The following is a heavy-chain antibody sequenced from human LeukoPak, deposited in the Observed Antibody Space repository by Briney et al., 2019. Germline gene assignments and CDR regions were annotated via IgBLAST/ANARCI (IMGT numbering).Heavy chain of an antibody. CDR3: ARDWMSGKFYGYYFDS. V-gene: IGHV3-7*03. CDR2: IKVDGSEE. Sequence: GGSLRLSCAVSGFTFSNHWMGWVRQAPGMGLQWVANIKVDGSEEYYVDSVKGRFTISRDNARNSLYLQMNSLRAEDTAVYYCARDWMSGKFYGYYFDSWGQGTLVTVSS. CDR1: GFTFSNHW. J-gene: IGHJ4*02. D-gene: IGHD2-2*03.